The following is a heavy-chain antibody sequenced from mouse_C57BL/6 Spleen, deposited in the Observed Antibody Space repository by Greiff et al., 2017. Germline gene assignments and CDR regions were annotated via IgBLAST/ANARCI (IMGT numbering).Heavy chain of an antibody. V-gene: IGHV1-82*01. CDR1: GYAFSSSW. D-gene: IGHD2-10*02. CDR2: IYPGDGDT. CDR3: ARSSSNYGYFAV. Sequence: VQLQQSGPELVKPGASVKISCKASGYAFSSSWMNWVKQRPGKGLEWIGRIYPGDGDTNYNGKFKGKATLTADKSSSKAYMHLSSLTSEDSAVXFCARSSSNYGYFAVWGTGTTVTVSS. J-gene: IGHJ1*03.